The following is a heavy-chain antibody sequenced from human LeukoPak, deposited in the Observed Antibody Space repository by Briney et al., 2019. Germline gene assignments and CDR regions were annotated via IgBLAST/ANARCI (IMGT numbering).Heavy chain of an antibody. J-gene: IGHJ4*02. V-gene: IGHV1-46*01. D-gene: IGHD3-22*01. CDR3: ARDSFYYYDSSGYYPSAY. CDR1: GYTFTSYY. CDR2: INPSGGST. Sequence: GASVKVSCEASGYTFTSYYMHWVRQAPGQGLEWMGIINPSGGSTSYAQKFQGKVTMTRDTSTSTVYMELSSLRSEDTAVYYCARDSFYYYDSSGYYPSAYWGQGTLVTVSS.